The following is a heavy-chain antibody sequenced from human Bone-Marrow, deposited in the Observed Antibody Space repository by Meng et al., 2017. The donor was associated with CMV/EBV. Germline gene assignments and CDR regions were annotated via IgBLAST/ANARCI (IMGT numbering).Heavy chain of an antibody. CDR2: IYYSGST. D-gene: IGHD6-13*01. V-gene: IGHV4-59*01. CDR1: GGSIGSDY. J-gene: IGHJ4*02. Sequence: SETLSLTCTVSGGSIGSDYWSWIRQPPGKGLEWIGYIYYSGSTNYNPSLRSRVTISVDTSKNQFSLKLSSVTAADTAVYYCARAGVAAAGVFGFDYWGQGTLVTVSS. CDR3: ARAGVAAAGVFGFDY.